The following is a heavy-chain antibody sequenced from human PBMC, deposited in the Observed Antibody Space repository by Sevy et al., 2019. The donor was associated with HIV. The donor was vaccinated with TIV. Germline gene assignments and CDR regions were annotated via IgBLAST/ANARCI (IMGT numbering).Heavy chain of an antibody. CDR1: GGSLSNYG. J-gene: IGHJ4*02. CDR2: IIPRVGLT. V-gene: IGHV1-69*10. D-gene: IGHD2-21*02. CDR3: ASVRPCGGDCYYFDS. Sequence: ASLKVSCTASGGSLSNYGMNWVRQAPGKGLEWTGGIIPRVGLTNYAQKFRDRVTITADESTNTMYIELRSLTFEDTGVYYCASVRPCGGDCYYFDSWGQGTLVTVSS.